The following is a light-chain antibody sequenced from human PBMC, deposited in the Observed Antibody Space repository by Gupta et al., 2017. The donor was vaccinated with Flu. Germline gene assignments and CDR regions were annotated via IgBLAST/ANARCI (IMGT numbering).Light chain of an antibody. V-gene: IGKV1-39*01. CDR1: QSSGTH. CDR2: AAS. Sequence: DIQVTQSPSSLSASVGDRVSISCRASQSSGTHLNWDQQKPGKAPKLLIYAASSLQSGVPSRFSGSGSGTDFRLISTMRQTEDSETYYDQHSYGTLFGQGTKLEIK. CDR3: QHSYGTL. J-gene: IGKJ1*01.